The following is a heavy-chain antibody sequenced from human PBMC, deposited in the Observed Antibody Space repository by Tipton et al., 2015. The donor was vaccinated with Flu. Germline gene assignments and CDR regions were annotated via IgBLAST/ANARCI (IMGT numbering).Heavy chain of an antibody. CDR2: IYPGDSDT. V-gene: IGHV5-51*01. Sequence: QLAQSGAEVKKPGESLKISCKGSGYSFTSYWIGWVRQMPGKGLEWMGIIYPGDSDTRYSPSFQGQVTISADKSISTAYLQWSSLKASDTAMYYCARHEGYSGSSQDAFDIWGQGTMVTVSS. J-gene: IGHJ3*02. D-gene: IGHD1-26*01. CDR3: ARHEGYSGSSQDAFDI. CDR1: GYSFTSYW.